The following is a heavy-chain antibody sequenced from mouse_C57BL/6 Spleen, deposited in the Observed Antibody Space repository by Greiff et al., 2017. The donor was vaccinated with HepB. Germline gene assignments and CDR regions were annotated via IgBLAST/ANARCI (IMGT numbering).Heavy chain of an antibody. CDR3: ARAGTTVVADYFDY. Sequence: EVQLQQSGPVLVKPGASVKMSCKASGYTFTDYYMNWVKQSHGKSLEWIGVINPYNGCTSYNQKFKGKTTLTVDKSSSTAYMELNSLTSEDSAVYYCARAGTTVVADYFDYWGQGTTLTVSS. J-gene: IGHJ2*01. CDR1: GYTFTDYY. D-gene: IGHD1-1*01. V-gene: IGHV1-19*01. CDR2: INPYNGCT.